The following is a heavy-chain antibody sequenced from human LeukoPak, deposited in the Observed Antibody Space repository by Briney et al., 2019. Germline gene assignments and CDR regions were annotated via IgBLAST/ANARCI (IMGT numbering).Heavy chain of an antibody. J-gene: IGHJ4*02. V-gene: IGHV3-23*01. Sequence: PGGSLRLSCAASGFTVSSNYMSWVRQAPGKGLEWVSAITGGGGSTFYAGSVKGRFTISRDNSKNTLSLQMNSLRAEDTAVYYCAKGIDNSGYYPFDYWGQGTLVAVSS. CDR3: AKGIDNSGYYPFDY. D-gene: IGHD3-22*01. CDR1: GFTVSSNY. CDR2: ITGGGGST.